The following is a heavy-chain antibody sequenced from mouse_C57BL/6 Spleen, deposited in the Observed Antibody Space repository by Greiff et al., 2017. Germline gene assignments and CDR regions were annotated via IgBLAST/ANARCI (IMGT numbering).Heavy chain of an antibody. J-gene: IGHJ2*01. CDR2: IDTSDSYT. V-gene: IGHV1-69*01. CDR1: GYTFTSYW. D-gene: IGHD1-1*01. Sequence: QVQLQQPGAELVMPGASVKLSCKASGYTFTSYWMHWVKQRPGQGLEWIGEIDTSDSYTNYNQKFKGKSTLTVDKSSSTAYMQLSSLTSEDSAVYYCARESYYGSMDFDYWGKGTTLTVSS. CDR3: ARESYYGSMDFDY.